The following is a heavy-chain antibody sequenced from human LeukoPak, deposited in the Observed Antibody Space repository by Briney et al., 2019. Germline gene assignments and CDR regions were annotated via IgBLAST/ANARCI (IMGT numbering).Heavy chain of an antibody. V-gene: IGHV3-30*02. CDR1: GFTFSNSA. CDR3: ARGDCSGECYHPFYY. Sequence: GGSLRLSCAASGFTFSNSAMRWVRQAPGQGLDWVAFIRHDGTSKYYGDSVTGRFTISRDNSMYKLYLQLNSLRTDDAAVHFSARGDCSGECYHPFYYWGQGSLVTVSS. CDR2: IRHDGTSK. D-gene: IGHD2-21*01. J-gene: IGHJ4*01.